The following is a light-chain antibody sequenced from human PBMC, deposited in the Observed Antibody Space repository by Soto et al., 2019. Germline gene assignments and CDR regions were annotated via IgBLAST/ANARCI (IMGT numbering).Light chain of an antibody. J-gene: IGKJ2*01. Sequence: DIVMTQSPLSLPVTPGEPASISCRSSQSLLHSNGYNYLDWYLQKPGQSPQLLIYLGSTRASGVPDRFSGSGAGTDFTLKINRVEAEDVGVYYCIQALQTPYTFGQGTKLEIK. CDR2: LGS. CDR3: IQALQTPYT. CDR1: QSLLHSNGYNY. V-gene: IGKV2-28*01.